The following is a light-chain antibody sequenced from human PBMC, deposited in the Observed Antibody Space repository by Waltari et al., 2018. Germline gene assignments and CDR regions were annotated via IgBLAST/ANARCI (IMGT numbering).Light chain of an antibody. V-gene: IGLV4-69*01. CDR3: QTGGHGTWV. J-gene: IGLJ3*02. Sequence: QLVLTQSPSASASLGASVKLTCTLNSGHSSNVVAWLKQQPEKGPRYLMKVNSDGSHSKGDEIPGRFSGSSSGAERYLTISSVQSEDEADYYWQTGGHGTWVFGGGTKLTVL. CDR2: VNSDGSH. CDR1: SGHSSNV.